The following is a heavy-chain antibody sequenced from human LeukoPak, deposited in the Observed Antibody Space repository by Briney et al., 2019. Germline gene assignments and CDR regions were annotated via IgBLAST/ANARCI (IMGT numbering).Heavy chain of an antibody. CDR2: IYYSGST. D-gene: IGHD6-6*01. CDR3: AREYSSSSGRRAFDF. CDR1: GGSISSYY. Sequence: PSETLSLTCTVSGGSISSYYWNWIRQPPGKGLEWIGYIYYSGSTNYNPSLKSRVTTLVDTSKNQFSLRLSSVTAVDTAVYYCAREYSSSSGRRAFDFWGQGTMVTVSS. V-gene: IGHV4-59*08. J-gene: IGHJ3*01.